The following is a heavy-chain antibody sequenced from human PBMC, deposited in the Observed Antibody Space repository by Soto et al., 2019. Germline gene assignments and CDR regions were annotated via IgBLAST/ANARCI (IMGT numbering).Heavy chain of an antibody. V-gene: IGHV3-30*18. CDR1: GFTFSSYW. CDR2: IAYDGSNK. CDR3: AKDNCISTSCYRLYNWFDP. D-gene: IGHD2-2*01. J-gene: IGHJ5*02. Sequence: PGGSLRLSCAASGFTFSSYWMNWVRQAPGKGLEWVAVIAYDGSNKYYADSVKGRFTISRDNSKNTLYLQMNSLRAEDTAVYYCAKDNCISTSCYRLYNWFDPWGQGTLVTVSS.